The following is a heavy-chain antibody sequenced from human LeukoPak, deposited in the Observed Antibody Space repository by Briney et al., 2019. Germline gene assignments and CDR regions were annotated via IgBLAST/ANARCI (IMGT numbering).Heavy chain of an antibody. CDR1: GFTFSSYA. Sequence: QSGGSLRLSCAASGFTFSSYAMSWVRQAPGKGLEWVSAISGSGGSTYYADSVKGRFTISRDNSKNTLYPQMNSLRAEDTAVYYCAKEMEIVVVPAQDFQHWGQGTLVTVSS. CDR3: AKEMEIVVVPAQDFQH. CDR2: ISGSGGST. D-gene: IGHD2-2*03. J-gene: IGHJ1*01. V-gene: IGHV3-23*01.